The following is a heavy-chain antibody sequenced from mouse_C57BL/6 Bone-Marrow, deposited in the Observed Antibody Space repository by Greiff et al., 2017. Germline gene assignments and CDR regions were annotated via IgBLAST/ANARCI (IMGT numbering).Heavy chain of an antibody. Sequence: VQLQQPGAELVKPGASVKMSCKASGYTFTSYWITWVKQRPGQGLEWIGDIYPGSGSTNYNEKFKSKATLTVDTSSSTAYMQLSSLTSEDSAVYYCAILLLRFYYARDYWGQGTSVTGSS. CDR2: IYPGSGST. CDR3: AILLLRFYYARDY. CDR1: GYTFTSYW. V-gene: IGHV1-55*01. D-gene: IGHD1-1*01. J-gene: IGHJ4*01.